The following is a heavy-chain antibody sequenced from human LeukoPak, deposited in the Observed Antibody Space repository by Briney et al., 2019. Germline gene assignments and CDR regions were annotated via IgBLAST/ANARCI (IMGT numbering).Heavy chain of an antibody. CDR2: IIPIFGTA. J-gene: IGHJ3*02. CDR1: GGTFSSYA. Sequence: AASVKVSCKASGGTFSSYAISWVRQAPGQGLEWMGRIIPIFGTANYAQKFQGRVTITTDESTSTAYMELSSLRSEDTAVYYCASFCSSTSCYRYRDDAFDIWGQGTMVTVSS. CDR3: ASFCSSTSCYRYRDDAFDI. V-gene: IGHV1-69*05. D-gene: IGHD2-2*01.